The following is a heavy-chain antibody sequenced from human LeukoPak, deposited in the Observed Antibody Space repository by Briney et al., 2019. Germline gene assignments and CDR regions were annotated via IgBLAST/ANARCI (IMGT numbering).Heavy chain of an antibody. CDR1: GFTFSNAW. CDR2: IKSKTDGGTT. CDR3: TTAASYSSSWYGGDAFDI. Sequence: TGGSLRLSCAASGFTFSNAWMSWVRQAPGKGLEWVGRIKSKTDGGTTDYAATVKCRFTITRDVSKNTLYLQMNSLKTEDTAVYYCTTAASYSSSWYGGDAFDIWGQGTMVTVSS. J-gene: IGHJ3*02. D-gene: IGHD6-13*01. V-gene: IGHV3-15*01.